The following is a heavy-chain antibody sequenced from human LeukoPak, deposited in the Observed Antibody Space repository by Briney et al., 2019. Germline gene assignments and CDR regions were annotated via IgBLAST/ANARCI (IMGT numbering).Heavy chain of an antibody. CDR1: GFTLSSYS. J-gene: IGHJ4*02. D-gene: IGHD2-21*01. V-gene: IGHV3-33*08. CDR2: IWYDGSNE. Sequence: GGSLRLSCAASGFTLSSYSMNWVRQAPGKGLEWVAIIWYDGSNEYYADSVKGRFTISRDNSKNTLYLQMNSLRAEDTAVYYCARALWPYYFDYWGQGTLVTVSS. CDR3: ARALWPYYFDY.